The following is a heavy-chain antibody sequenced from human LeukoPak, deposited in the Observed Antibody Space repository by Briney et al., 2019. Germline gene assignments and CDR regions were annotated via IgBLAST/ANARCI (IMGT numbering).Heavy chain of an antibody. V-gene: IGHV4-4*07. Sequence: SETLSPTRSVSGASLTDHYWNWIRQPAGQGLEWIGRIFPPGSANYTLSLKSRVTMSADTSNSQFSLKLGSVTAADTAVYFCARAAGLKGYSYYYRTDVWGKGTTVSVSS. J-gene: IGHJ6*04. CDR3: ARAAGLKGYSYYYRTDV. CDR2: IFPPGSA. D-gene: IGHD3/OR15-3a*01. CDR1: GASLTDHY.